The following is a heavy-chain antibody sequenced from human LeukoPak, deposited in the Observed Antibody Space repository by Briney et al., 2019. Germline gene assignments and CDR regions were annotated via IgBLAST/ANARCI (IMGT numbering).Heavy chain of an antibody. Sequence: GGSLRLSCAASGFTFSSYWMSWVRQAPGKGLEWVANIKQDGSGKYYVDSVKGRFTISRDNAKNSLYLQMNSLRAEDTAVYYCAREGWIKGYYYYMDVWGKGTTVTVSS. CDR1: GFTFSSYW. CDR2: IKQDGSGK. D-gene: IGHD5-12*01. V-gene: IGHV3-7*01. CDR3: AREGWIKGYYYYMDV. J-gene: IGHJ6*03.